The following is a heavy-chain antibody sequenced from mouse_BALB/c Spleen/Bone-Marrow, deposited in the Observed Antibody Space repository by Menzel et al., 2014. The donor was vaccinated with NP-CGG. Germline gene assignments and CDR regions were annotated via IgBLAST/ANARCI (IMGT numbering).Heavy chain of an antibody. V-gene: IGHV2-9*02. J-gene: IGHJ4*01. Sequence: ESGPGLEESSQSLSISCTVSGFSLISYGVHWIRQRPGKGLEWLGVIWPGGSTNYNSALMSRLSINKDNSKSQVFLKMNSLQSDDTAMYYCARDLYYDYDVGAMDYWRQGTSVTVSS. CDR3: ARDLYYDYDVGAMDY. CDR1: GFSLISYG. D-gene: IGHD2-4*01. CDR2: IWPGGST.